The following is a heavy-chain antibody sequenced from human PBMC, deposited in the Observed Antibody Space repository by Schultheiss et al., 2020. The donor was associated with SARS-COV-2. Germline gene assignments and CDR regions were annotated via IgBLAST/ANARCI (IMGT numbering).Heavy chain of an antibody. CDR3: ARVQTPHFDY. V-gene: IGHV4-34*01. J-gene: IGHJ4*02. CDR1: GGSFSGYY. CDR2: IYYSGST. Sequence: SETLSLTCAVYGGSFSGYYWSWIRQPPGKGLEWIGYIYYSGSTNYNPSLKSRVTISVDTSKNQFSLKLSSVTAGDTAVYYCARVQTPHFDYWGQGTLVTVSS.